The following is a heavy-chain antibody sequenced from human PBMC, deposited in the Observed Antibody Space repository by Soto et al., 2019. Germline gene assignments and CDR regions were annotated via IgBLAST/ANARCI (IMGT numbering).Heavy chain of an antibody. D-gene: IGHD3-3*01. J-gene: IGHJ5*02. CDR1: GGSFSGYY. Sequence: QVQLQQWGAGLLKPSETLSLTCAVYGGSFSGYYWSWIRQSPGKGLEWIGEINHSGSTNYNPSLKRRVTIAVDTSKNQFSLKLSSVTAADTAVYYCARLAVFWRAYNGFDPWGQGTLVTVSS. V-gene: IGHV4-34*01. CDR3: ARLAVFWRAYNGFDP. CDR2: INHSGST.